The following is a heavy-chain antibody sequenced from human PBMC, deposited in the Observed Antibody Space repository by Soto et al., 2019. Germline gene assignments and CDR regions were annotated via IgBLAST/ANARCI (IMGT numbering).Heavy chain of an antibody. CDR1: GGTFSSYA. Sequence: QVQLVQSGAEVKKPGSSVKVSCNASGGTFSSYAISWVRQAPGQGLEWMGGIIPISGTANYAQQCQGRVTIHADESTSTAYMELSSLRSEETAVYYCARSQGSSTSLEIYYYYYYGMDVWGQGTTVTVSS. J-gene: IGHJ6*02. V-gene: IGHV1-69*01. CDR3: ARSQGSSTSLEIYYYYYYGMDV. D-gene: IGHD2-2*01. CDR2: IIPISGTA.